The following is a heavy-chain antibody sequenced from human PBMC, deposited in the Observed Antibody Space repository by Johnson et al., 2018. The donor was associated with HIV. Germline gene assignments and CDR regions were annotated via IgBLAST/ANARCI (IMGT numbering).Heavy chain of an antibody. CDR3: AKSFGDYNDDPFDI. Sequence: VQLVESGGGLVQPGGSLRLSCAASGFTFSSYWMAWVRQAPGKGLAWVANVTQAGSEKNYVDSVKGRFTISRDNSKNTLYLQLNSLRAEDTAVYYCAKSFGDYNDDPFDIWGQGTMVTVSS. CDR2: VTQAGSEK. V-gene: IGHV3-7*03. CDR1: GFTFSSYW. J-gene: IGHJ3*02. D-gene: IGHD4-17*01.